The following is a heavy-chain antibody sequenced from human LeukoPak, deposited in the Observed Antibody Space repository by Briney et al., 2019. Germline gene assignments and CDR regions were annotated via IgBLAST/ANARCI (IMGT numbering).Heavy chain of an antibody. V-gene: IGHV3-66*01. CDR3: ARGADNYGYIFDY. CDR2: IYSGGST. D-gene: IGHD5-18*01. CDR1: GFTVSSNY. Sequence: PGGSLRLSCAASGFTVSSNYMSWVRQAPGKGLEWVSVIYSGGSTYYADSVKGRFTISRDNAKNSLYLQMNSLRAEDTAVYYCARGADNYGYIFDYWGQGTLVTVSS. J-gene: IGHJ4*02.